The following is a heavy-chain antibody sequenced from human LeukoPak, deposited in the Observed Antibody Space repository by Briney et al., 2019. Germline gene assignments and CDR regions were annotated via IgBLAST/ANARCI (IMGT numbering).Heavy chain of an antibody. CDR1: GDSISSGDYY. CDR2: ISSSGST. CDR3: ARDLVTGSLDY. Sequence: SETLSLTCTVSGDSISSGDYYWSWIRQPAGKGLEWIGRISSSGSTNYNPSLKSRVTISVDTSKNQFSLKLSSVTAADTAVYYCARDLVTGSLDYWGQGTLVTVSS. J-gene: IGHJ4*02. V-gene: IGHV4-61*02. D-gene: IGHD1-20*01.